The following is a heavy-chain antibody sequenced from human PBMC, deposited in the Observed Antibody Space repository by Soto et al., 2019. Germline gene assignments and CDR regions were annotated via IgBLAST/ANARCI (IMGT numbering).Heavy chain of an antibody. CDR1: GVNFGVFR. CDR2: LPYEGSAD. J-gene: IGHJ4*02. V-gene: IGHV3-30*03. CDR3: ALTRRSSLLEVADPGFEY. D-gene: IGHD6-19*01. Sequence: PEGALRLSCAASGVNFGVFRMQWVRQAPGKGRDWLPVLPYEGSADYYADSVRRRFTISRHNSKNTLFLQMASLRVDDPGLYYCALTRRSSLLEVADPGFEYWGPGTLVTVSS.